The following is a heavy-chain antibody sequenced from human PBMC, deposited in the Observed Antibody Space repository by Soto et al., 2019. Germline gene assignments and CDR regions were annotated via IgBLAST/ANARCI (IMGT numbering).Heavy chain of an antibody. CDR2: VHHSWGS. D-gene: IGHD3-10*01. V-gene: IGHV4-59*12. J-gene: IGHJ6*02. CDR3: AREGFGPLHGLVDV. Sequence: QVQLQESGPGLVKPSETLSLSCTVSGGSISSYYWRWFRQSPGKRMEWIGYVHHSWGSSYNPSLQRRVAISLDKSKSQFSLKVTPVTATDTAVYYGAREGFGPLHGLVDVWGQGTTVTVSS. CDR1: GGSISSYY.